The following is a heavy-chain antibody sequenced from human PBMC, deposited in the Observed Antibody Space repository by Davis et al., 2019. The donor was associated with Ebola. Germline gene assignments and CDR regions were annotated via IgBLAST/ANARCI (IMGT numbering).Heavy chain of an antibody. V-gene: IGHV3-53*04. J-gene: IGHJ4*02. Sequence: ETLSLTCTVSGGSISNYYWSWVRQAPGKGLEWVSVIYSGGSTYYADSVKGRFTISRPSSENTVFLQMNSLRPDDTAVYYCARDPPQSGGYVWGQGTLVTVSS. CDR1: GGSISNYY. D-gene: IGHD5-12*01. CDR3: ARDPPQSGGYV. CDR2: IYSGGST.